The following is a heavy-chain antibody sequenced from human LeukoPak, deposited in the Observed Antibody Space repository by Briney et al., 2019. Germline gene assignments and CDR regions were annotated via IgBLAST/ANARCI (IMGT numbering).Heavy chain of an antibody. D-gene: IGHD2-15*01. J-gene: IGHJ4*02. CDR3: ARQMGCSGGSCRILFDY. CDR2: IYYSGST. CDR1: GGSISSYY. Sequence: SETLSLTCTVSGGSISSYYWSWIRQPPGKGLEWIGYIYYSGSTNYNPSLKSRVTISVDTSKNQFSLRLSSVTAADTAVYYCARQMGCSGGSCRILFDYWGQGTLVTVSS. V-gene: IGHV4-59*08.